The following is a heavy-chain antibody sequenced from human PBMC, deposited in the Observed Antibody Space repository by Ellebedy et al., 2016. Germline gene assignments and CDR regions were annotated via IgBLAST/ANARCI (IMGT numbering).Heavy chain of an antibody. CDR1: GFSLSTSGVG. V-gene: IGHV2-5*02. Sequence: SGPTLVKPTQTLTLTCTFSGFSLSTSGVGVGWIRQPPGKALECLALIYWDDDERYSPSLKSRLTITKDTSKNQVVLRMTNVDTVDTATYYCVHSGFYHDSSYYDQFTYWGQGTLVTVSP. CDR2: IYWDDDE. CDR3: VHSGFYHDSSYYDQFTY. D-gene: IGHD3-22*01. J-gene: IGHJ4*02.